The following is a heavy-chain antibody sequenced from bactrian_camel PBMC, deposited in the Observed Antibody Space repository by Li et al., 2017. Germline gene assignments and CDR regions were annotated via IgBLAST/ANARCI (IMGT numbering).Heavy chain of an antibody. Sequence: HVQLVESGGGSVQAGGSLRLSCVASGDIYARDCMGWFRQAPGKEREGAATILREIDTRYADSVKGRFKLSKDGDKDTQYLQMNNLKPEDTAMYYCAARQPCRVWLGYEDPGEYNIWGQGTQVTVS. CDR3: AARQPCRVWLGYEDPGEYNI. D-gene: IGHD5*01. V-gene: IGHV3S53*01. CDR2: ILREIDT. CDR1: GDIYARDC. J-gene: IGHJ4*01.